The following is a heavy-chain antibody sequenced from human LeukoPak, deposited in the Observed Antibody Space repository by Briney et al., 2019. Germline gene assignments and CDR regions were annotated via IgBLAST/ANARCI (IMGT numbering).Heavy chain of an antibody. CDR3: ARSRRETYCSSTSCAKYYFDY. V-gene: IGHV4-34*01. J-gene: IGHJ4*02. D-gene: IGHD2-2*01. Sequence: KPSETLSLTCAVYGWSFSGYYWSWLRPPPGKGLEWIVEINHGGSTNCNPSLKSQITISVDTAKNQFSLKLSSVPAADTAVYYCARSRRETYCSSTSCAKYYFDYWGQGTLVTVSS. CDR2: INHGGST. CDR1: GWSFSGYY.